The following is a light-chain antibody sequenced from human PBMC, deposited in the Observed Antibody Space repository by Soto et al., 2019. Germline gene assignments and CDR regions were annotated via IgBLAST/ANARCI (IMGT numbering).Light chain of an antibody. CDR1: RSNIGTYA. CDR2: RNH. Sequence: QSVLTQSPSASVTPGQRVTISCSGSRSNIGTYAVNWYQQLPGAAPTLLIFRNHQRPSGVPDRFSGSKSGTSASLAISGPESEDWADYYCAAWDDSLRAVVFGGGTKLTV. CDR3: AAWDDSLRAVV. J-gene: IGLJ2*01. V-gene: IGLV1-44*01.